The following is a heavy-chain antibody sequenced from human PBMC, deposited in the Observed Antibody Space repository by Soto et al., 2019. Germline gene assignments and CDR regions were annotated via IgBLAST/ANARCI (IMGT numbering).Heavy chain of an antibody. CDR2: IHYSGRT. CDR1: GGSISSGDYF. CDR3: ARDRGYFDRSGFYLSAFDS. D-gene: IGHD3-22*01. J-gene: IGHJ4*02. Sequence: QVQLQESGPGLVKPSQTLPLTCTVSGGSISSGDYFWSWIRQPPGKGREWIGYIHYSGRTYHNPSLMSRVTISVDTSKNQFSLKVNSVTAADTAVYYCARDRGYFDRSGFYLSAFDSWGQGTLVAVSS. V-gene: IGHV4-30-4*01.